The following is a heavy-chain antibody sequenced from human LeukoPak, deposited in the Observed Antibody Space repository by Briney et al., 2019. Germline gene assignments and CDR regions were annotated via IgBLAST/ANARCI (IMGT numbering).Heavy chain of an antibody. D-gene: IGHD3-10*01. J-gene: IGHJ4*02. Sequence: SGTLCLTCAVYGGSFSVYYWSWICQPPGKGLEWIGEINHSGSTNFTPSLKSRVTISVDTSKNKFSLMLSSVTAAETAVYYCAIGSPRWIGVIAVSHFDYWGRGTLVTVSS. CDR3: AIGSPRWIGVIAVSHFDY. V-gene: IGHV4-34*01. CDR1: GGSFSVYY. CDR2: INHSGST.